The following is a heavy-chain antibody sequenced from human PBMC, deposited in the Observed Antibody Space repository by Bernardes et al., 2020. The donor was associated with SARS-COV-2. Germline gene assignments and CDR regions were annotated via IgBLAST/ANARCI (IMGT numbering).Heavy chain of an antibody. Sequence: ASVKVSCKASDYTFSSYGISWVRQAPGQGLEWMGWISGYNGYTVSAQKFQGRVTMTTDTSTNTAYMELRSLRFEDTAVYYCARDEDHYSWLGGAFDIWGQGTMVTVSS. CDR2: ISGYNGYT. CDR3: ARDEDHYSWLGGAFDI. D-gene: IGHD6-19*01. V-gene: IGHV1-18*04. CDR1: DYTFSSYG. J-gene: IGHJ3*02.